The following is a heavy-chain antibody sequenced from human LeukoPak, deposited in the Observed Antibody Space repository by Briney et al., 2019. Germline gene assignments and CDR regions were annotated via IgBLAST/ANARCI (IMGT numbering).Heavy chain of an antibody. Sequence: GGSLRLSCAASGFTFSSYAMSWVRQAPGKGLEWVSAISGSGGSTYYADSVKGRFTISRDNSKNTLYLQMNSLRAEDTAVYYCAKDPPYYYDSSGYGGGAFDIWGQGTMVTVSS. V-gene: IGHV3-23*01. CDR1: GFTFSSYA. D-gene: IGHD3-22*01. J-gene: IGHJ3*02. CDR3: AKDPPYYYDSSGYGGGAFDI. CDR2: ISGSGGST.